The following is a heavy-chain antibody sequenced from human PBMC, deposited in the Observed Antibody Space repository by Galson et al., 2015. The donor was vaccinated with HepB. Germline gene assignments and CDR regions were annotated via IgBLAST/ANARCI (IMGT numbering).Heavy chain of an antibody. J-gene: IGHJ4*02. CDR1: GASISSTTW. CDR3: AALPKHYMARGQ. D-gene: IGHD3-3*02. V-gene: IGHV4-4*02. Sequence: SETLSLTCAVSGASISSTTWLSWVRQYTGRRLEWIGVIQNSGSTTYKPSLKSRVTISVDKSKNRLSLQLTYVTAADPAVYYCAALPKHYMARGQWGQGTLITVSS. CDR2: IQNSGST.